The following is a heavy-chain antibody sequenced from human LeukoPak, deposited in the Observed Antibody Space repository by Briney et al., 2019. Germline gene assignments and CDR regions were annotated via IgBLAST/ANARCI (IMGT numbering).Heavy chain of an antibody. CDR2: IYENGGTT. CDR1: GFTFRSHA. V-gene: IGHV3-23*01. CDR3: AKDFRIGYSAHFDY. Sequence: GGSLRLSCVGSGFTFRSHAMSWVRQAPEKGLEFVSGIYENGGTTYYADSVKGRFSISRDNFKNTLYLQMDSLRGEDTAVYYCAKDFRIGYSAHFDYWGQGALVTVSS. D-gene: IGHD2-21*01. J-gene: IGHJ4*02.